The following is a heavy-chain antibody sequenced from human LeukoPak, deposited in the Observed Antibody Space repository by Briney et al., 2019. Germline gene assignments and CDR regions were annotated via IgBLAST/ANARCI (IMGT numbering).Heavy chain of an antibody. CDR2: IYENGGTT. CDR1: GFTFRSHA. V-gene: IGHV3-23*01. CDR3: AKDFRIGYSAHFDY. Sequence: GGSLRLSCVGSGFTFRSHAMSWVRQAPEKGLEFVSGIYENGGTTYYADSVKGRFSISRDNFKNTLYLQMDSLRGEDTAVYYCAKDFRIGYSAHFDYWGQGALVTVSS. D-gene: IGHD2-21*01. J-gene: IGHJ4*02.